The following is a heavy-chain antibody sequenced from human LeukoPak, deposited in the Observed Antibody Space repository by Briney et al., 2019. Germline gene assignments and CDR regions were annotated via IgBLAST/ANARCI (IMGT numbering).Heavy chain of an antibody. CDR1: GFTLSNHA. D-gene: IGHD3-9*01. J-gene: IGHJ5*02. CDR3: AKGGLGSDILTTCDP. CDR2: ISGGAGST. Sequence: GGSLRLSCAASGFTLSNHAMNWVRQVPGKGLEWVSGISGGAGSTYYADSVKGRFTISRDNSNNALYLQMNSLRAEDTAVYYCAKGGLGSDILTTCDPWGQGTLVTVSS. V-gene: IGHV3-23*01.